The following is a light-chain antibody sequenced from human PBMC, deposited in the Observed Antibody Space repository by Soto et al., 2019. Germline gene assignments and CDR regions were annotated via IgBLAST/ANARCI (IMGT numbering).Light chain of an antibody. CDR2: GAS. V-gene: IGKV3-15*01. CDR3: QQYNNWPPRYT. CDR1: QSVSSN. Sequence: EIVMTQSPATLSVSPGERATLSCRASQSVSSNLAWYQQKPGQAPRLLIYGASTRATGIPARFSGSGSETEFTLTFSSLQSEDFAVYYCQQYNNWPPRYTFGQGTKLEIK. J-gene: IGKJ2*01.